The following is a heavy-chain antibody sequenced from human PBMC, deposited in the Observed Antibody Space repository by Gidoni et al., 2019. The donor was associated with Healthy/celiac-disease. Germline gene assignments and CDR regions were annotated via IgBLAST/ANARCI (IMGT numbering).Heavy chain of an antibody. CDR1: GGSFSGYY. Sequence: QVQLQQWGAGLLKPSETLSLTCAVYGGSFSGYYWSWIRQPPGKGLEWIGEINHSGSTNYNPSLKSRVTISVDTSKNQFSLKLSSVTAADTAVYYCARDGHCSGGSCYSDWGQGTLVTVSS. CDR3: ARDGHCSGGSCYSD. J-gene: IGHJ4*02. D-gene: IGHD2-15*01. CDR2: INHSGST. V-gene: IGHV4-34*01.